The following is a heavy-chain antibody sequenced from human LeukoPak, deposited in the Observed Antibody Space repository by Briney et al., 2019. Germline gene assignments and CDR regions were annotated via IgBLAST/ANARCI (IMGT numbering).Heavy chain of an antibody. Sequence: ASVKVSCETSGYTFSDFGMSWVRQAPGQGLEWMGWLSAYNGDTNYAHNLQGRVTMTTDTSTSTAYMELRSLRSDDTAVYYCARGRPSDYWGQGTLVTVSS. CDR3: ARGRPSDY. CDR2: LSAYNGDT. J-gene: IGHJ4*02. V-gene: IGHV1-18*01. CDR1: GYTFSDFG.